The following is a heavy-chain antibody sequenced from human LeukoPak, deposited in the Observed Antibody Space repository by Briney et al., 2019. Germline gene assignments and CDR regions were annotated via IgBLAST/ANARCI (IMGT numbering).Heavy chain of an antibody. J-gene: IGHJ4*02. CDR3: AKGGVLWFGELLRFDY. Sequence: GGSLRLSCVASGFTFSNYNMNWVRQAPGKGLEWVSSISGSGTYIYYADSLKGRFTISRDNAKNSLYLQMNSLRAEDTAVYYCAKGGVLWFGELLRFDYWGQGTLVTVSS. CDR1: GFTFSNYN. V-gene: IGHV3-21*04. CDR2: ISGSGTYI. D-gene: IGHD3-10*01.